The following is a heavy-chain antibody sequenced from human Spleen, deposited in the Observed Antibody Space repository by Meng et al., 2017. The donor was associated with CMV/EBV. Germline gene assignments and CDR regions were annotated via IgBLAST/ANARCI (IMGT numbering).Heavy chain of an antibody. CDR1: GFTVSSNY. CDR3: AGVWDGGSAYSDY. V-gene: IGHV3-53*01. CDR2: IYNDGST. J-gene: IGHJ4*02. D-gene: IGHD2-15*01. Sequence: GESLKISCAASGFTVSSNYMSWVRQAPGKGLEWVSVIYNDGSTHYADAVKGRFTISRDNSKNTLYLQMKSLRVEDTAVYYCAGVWDGGSAYSDYWGQGTLVTVSS.